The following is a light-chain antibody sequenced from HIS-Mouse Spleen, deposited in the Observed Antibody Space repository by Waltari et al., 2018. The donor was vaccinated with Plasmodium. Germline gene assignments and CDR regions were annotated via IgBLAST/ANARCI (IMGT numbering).Light chain of an antibody. CDR1: QRVSSSY. CDR2: GAS. CDR3: QQYGSSPST. V-gene: IGKV3-20*01. Sequence: EIVLTQSPGTLSLSPGERATLSCRASQRVSSSYLAWYQQKPGQAPRLLIYGASCRATGIPDRFSGSGSGTDFTLTISRLEPEDFAVYYCQQYGSSPSTFGQGTRLEIK. J-gene: IGKJ5*01.